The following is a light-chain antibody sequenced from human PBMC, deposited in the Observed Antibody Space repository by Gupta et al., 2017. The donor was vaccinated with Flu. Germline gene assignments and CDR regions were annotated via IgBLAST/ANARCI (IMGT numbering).Light chain of an antibody. V-gene: IGKV3-15*01. CDR1: QSVRNK. CDR2: EAS. Sequence: ATLYVSPGESATPSCRASQSVRNKLAWYKQKPDQAPRPLIYEASTRVPGIPARFSGSGSGKELTLTISSRQWEDVAGYYCQQYENWPPETFGQGTNVEIK. CDR3: QQYENWPPET. J-gene: IGKJ1*01.